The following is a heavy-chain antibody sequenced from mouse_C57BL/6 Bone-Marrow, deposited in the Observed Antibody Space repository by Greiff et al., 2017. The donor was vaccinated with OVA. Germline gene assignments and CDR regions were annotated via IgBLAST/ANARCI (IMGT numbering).Heavy chain of an antibody. Sequence: VQLQQPGTELVKPGASVKLSCKASGYTFTSYWMHWVKQRPGQGLEWIGNINPSNGGTNYNEKFKSKATLTVDKSSITAYMQRSSLTSENSAVYYCARDHYYGSSYWYFDVWGTGTTVTVSS. V-gene: IGHV1-53*01. D-gene: IGHD1-1*01. CDR3: ARDHYYGSSYWYFDV. CDR2: INPSNGGT. J-gene: IGHJ1*03. CDR1: GYTFTSYW.